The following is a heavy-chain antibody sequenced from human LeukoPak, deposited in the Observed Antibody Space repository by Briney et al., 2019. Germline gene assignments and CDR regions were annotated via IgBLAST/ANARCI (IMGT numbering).Heavy chain of an antibody. V-gene: IGHV4-59*11. CDR3: ARGFYDILTGYSELGGDHYYYYAMDV. CDR2: IYDSGST. D-gene: IGHD3-9*01. Sequence: PSETLSLTCTVSGGSISNHYWNWIQQPPGKGLEWIGYIYDSGSTNYNPSLKSRVTISLDTSKNQFSLKLSSVTAADTAVYFCARGFYDILTGYSELGGDHYYYYAMDVWGQGTTVTVSS. CDR1: GGSISNHY. J-gene: IGHJ6*02.